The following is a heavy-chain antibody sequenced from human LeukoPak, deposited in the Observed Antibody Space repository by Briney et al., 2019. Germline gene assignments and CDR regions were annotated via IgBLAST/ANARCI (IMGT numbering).Heavy chain of an antibody. CDR1: GFTFSSYG. V-gene: IGHV3-23*01. Sequence: PGGSLRLSCAASGFTFSSYGMSWVRQAPGKGLEWVSAISGSGGSTYYADSVKGRFTISRDNSKNTLYLQMNSLRAEDTAVYYCAKLGGGILTGYLGHTDYWGQGTLVTVSS. D-gene: IGHD3-9*01. CDR3: AKLGGGILTGYLGHTDY. CDR2: ISGSGGST. J-gene: IGHJ4*02.